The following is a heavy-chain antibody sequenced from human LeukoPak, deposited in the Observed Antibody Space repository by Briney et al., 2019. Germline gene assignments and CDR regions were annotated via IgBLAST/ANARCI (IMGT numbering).Heavy chain of an antibody. CDR3: ERMGPVPDY. CDR1: GYTFTSYG. V-gene: IGHV1-2*02. Sequence: ASVKVSCKASGYTFTSYGISWVRQAPGQGLEWMGWINPNSGGTNYAQKFQGRVTMTCDTSISTAYMELSRLRSDDTAVYYCERMGPVPDYWGQGTLVTVSS. J-gene: IGHJ4*02. CDR2: INPNSGGT.